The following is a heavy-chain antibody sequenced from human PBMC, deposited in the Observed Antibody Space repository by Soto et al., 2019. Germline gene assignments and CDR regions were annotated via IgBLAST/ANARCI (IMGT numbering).Heavy chain of an antibody. Sequence: QVQLVESGGGVVQPGRSLRLSCAASGFTFSSYAMHWVRQAPGKGLEWVAVISYDGSNKYYADSVKGRFTISRDNSKNTLYLQMNSLRAGDTAVYYCAREYSSGWYGDYWGQGTLVTVSS. J-gene: IGHJ4*02. CDR2: ISYDGSNK. V-gene: IGHV3-30-3*01. CDR3: AREYSSGWYGDY. D-gene: IGHD6-19*01. CDR1: GFTFSSYA.